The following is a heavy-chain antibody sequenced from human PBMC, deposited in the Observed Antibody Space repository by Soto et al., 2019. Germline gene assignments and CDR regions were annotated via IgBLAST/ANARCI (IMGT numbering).Heavy chain of an antibody. CDR1: GFTFSSYS. J-gene: IGHJ4*02. CDR3: ARDDSFDPDY. V-gene: IGHV3-21*01. D-gene: IGHD3-9*01. CDR2: ISSSSTYI. Sequence: PGGSLRPSCAASGFTFSSYSMNWVRQAPGKGLEWVSSISSSSTYIYYADSVKGRFTISRDNAKNSLYLQMNSLRAEDTAVYYCARDDSFDPDYWGQGTLVTVSS.